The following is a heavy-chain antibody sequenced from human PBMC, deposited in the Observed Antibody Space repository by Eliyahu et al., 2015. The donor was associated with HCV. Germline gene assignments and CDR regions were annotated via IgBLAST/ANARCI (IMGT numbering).Heavy chain of an antibody. D-gene: IGHD2-2*01. Sequence: EVQLVESGGGLVQPGGSLRLSCAASGFTXRSYDMHWVRQATGKGLEWVSAIGTAGDTYYPGSVKGRFTISRENAKNSLYLQMNSLRAEDTAVYYCARDKRVPAAMTYYYGMDVWGQGTTVTVSS. CDR3: ARDKRVPAAMTYYYGMDV. V-gene: IGHV3-13*01. CDR1: GFTXRSYD. J-gene: IGHJ6*02. CDR2: IGTAGDT.